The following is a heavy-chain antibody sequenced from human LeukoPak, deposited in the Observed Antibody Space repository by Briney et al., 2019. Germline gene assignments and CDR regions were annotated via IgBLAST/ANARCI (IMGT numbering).Heavy chain of an antibody. CDR1: GFSFSSFD. D-gene: IGHD2-2*01. J-gene: IGHJ6*02. CDR3: ARYCSSASCYYYYYGMDV. Sequence: GGSLRLSCAASGFSFSSFDMSWVRQAPGEGLEWVSGISGSGGSTYYTDSVKGRFTISRDNAKNSLYLQMNSLRAEDTAVYYCARYCSSASCYYYYYGMDVWGQGTTVTVSS. V-gene: IGHV3-23*01. CDR2: ISGSGGST.